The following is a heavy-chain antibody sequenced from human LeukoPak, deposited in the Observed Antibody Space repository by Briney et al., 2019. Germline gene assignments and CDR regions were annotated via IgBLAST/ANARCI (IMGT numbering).Heavy chain of an antibody. CDR2: IRYDGSNK. V-gene: IGHV3-30*02. CDR3: AKAPTPVVAATLFHH. CDR1: GFTFSSYG. Sequence: GGSLRLSCAASGFTFSSYGMHWVRQAPGKGLEWVAFIRYDGSNKYYADPVKGRFTISRDNSKNTLYMQMNSLRAEDTAVYYCAKAPTPVVAATLFHHWGQGTLVTVS. D-gene: IGHD2-15*01. J-gene: IGHJ1*01.